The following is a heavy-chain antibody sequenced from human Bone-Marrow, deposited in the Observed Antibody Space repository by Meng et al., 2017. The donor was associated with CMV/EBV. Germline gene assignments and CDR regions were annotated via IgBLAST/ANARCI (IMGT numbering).Heavy chain of an antibody. CDR3: APGFRSWSGSYSS. V-gene: IGHV4-34*01. CDR1: GAPFSGYQ. CDR2: ITHSGST. J-gene: IGHJ4*02. Sequence: VHLQQWGAGLLKPSETPSLPCGVYGAPFSGYQSWVRQPPGKGLEWIGEITHSGSTNYNVSLKSRVTISIDTSKNQFSLKLSSVTATDTAVYYCAPGFRSWSGSYSSWGQGTLVTVSS. D-gene: IGHD1-26*01.